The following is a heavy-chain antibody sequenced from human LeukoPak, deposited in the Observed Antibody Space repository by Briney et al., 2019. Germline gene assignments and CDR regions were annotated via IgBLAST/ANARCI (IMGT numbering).Heavy chain of an antibody. Sequence: SSETLSLTCTVSGDSISSCYWSWIRQPAEKGLEWIGRICTSGTINYNPSLKNRVTMSVDTSKNQFSLKLTSVTAADTAVYYCARDRDYSNSLDYWGQGTLVTVSS. V-gene: IGHV4-4*07. CDR1: GDSISSCY. J-gene: IGHJ4*02. CDR3: ARDRDYSNSLDY. D-gene: IGHD6-6*01. CDR2: ICTSGTI.